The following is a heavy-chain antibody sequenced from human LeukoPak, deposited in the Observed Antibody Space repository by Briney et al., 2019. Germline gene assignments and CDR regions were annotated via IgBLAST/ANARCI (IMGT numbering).Heavy chain of an antibody. CDR1: GGSISSSSYY. Sequence: PSETLTLTCTVSGGSISSSSYYWGWIRQPPGTGLEWLGSIYYSGSTYYNPSLKSRVTISVDTSKNQFSLKLSSVTAADTAVYYCARVVGHYDFWSGYPDYWGQGTLVTVSS. V-gene: IGHV4-39*07. J-gene: IGHJ4*02. D-gene: IGHD3-3*01. CDR2: IYYSGST. CDR3: ARVVGHYDFWSGYPDY.